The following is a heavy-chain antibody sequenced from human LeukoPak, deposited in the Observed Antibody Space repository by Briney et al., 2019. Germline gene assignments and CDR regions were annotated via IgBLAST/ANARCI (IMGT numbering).Heavy chain of an antibody. CDR3: ARALLTCSGGTCLYYFDY. D-gene: IGHD2-15*01. J-gene: IGHJ4*02. Sequence: SQTLSLTCTVSGGSIRSSVDYWNWFRQHPGQGLEGTGYAYYSGSTYYNPSLKSRVTISVDPSKNQFSLKLSSVTAADTAVHYCARALLTCSGGTCLYYFDYWGQGTLLTVSS. CDR1: GGSIRSSVDY. V-gene: IGHV4-31*03. CDR2: AYYSGST.